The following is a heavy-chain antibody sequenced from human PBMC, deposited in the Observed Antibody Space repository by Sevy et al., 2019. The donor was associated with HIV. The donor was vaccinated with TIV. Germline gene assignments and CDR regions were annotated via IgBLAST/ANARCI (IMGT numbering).Heavy chain of an antibody. J-gene: IGHJ4*01. CDR3: ARDSVVSPRVFDS. CDR1: GGSMSSYF. Sequence: SETLSLTCTVSGGSMSSYFWSWIRQPPGKGLEWIGYIYYTGTTNYNPSLKSRPTMSLDTSKNRFSLKLTAVTAADTAVYYCARDSVVSPRVFDSWGQGTLVTVSS. D-gene: IGHD2-15*01. CDR2: IYYTGTT. V-gene: IGHV4-59*01.